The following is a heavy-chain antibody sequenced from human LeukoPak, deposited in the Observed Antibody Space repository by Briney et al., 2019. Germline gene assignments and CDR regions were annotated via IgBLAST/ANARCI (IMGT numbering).Heavy chain of an antibody. J-gene: IGHJ4*02. D-gene: IGHD3-22*01. Sequence: GGSLRLSCAASGFTFSSYAMHWVRQAPGKGLEYVSAISSNGGSTYYANSAKGRFTISRDNPKNTLYLQMGSLRAEDMAVYYCARTDSSGYYWVYWGQGTLVTVSS. CDR2: ISSNGGST. CDR1: GFTFSSYA. V-gene: IGHV3-64*01. CDR3: ARTDSSGYYWVY.